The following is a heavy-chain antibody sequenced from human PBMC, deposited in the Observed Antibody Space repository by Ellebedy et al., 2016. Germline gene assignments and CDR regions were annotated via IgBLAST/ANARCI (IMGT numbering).Heavy chain of an antibody. CDR3: ARQTWLTPYNWFDP. CDR1: GFTFSSSV. CDR2: ISNDGSDR. J-gene: IGHJ5*02. V-gene: IGHV3-30-3*01. D-gene: IGHD6-19*01. Sequence: GESLKISCAASGFTFSSSVLHWVRQAPGKGLEWVAGISNDGSDRYYADSVKGRFTISRDNAKNSLYLQMNSLRAEDTAVYYCARQTWLTPYNWFDPWGQGTLVIVSS.